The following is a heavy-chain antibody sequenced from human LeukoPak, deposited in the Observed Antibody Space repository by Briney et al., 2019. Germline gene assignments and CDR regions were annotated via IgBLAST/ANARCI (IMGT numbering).Heavy chain of an antibody. D-gene: IGHD3-16*01. Sequence: SETLSLTCNVSGGSISNYYWTWIRQPPGKGLEWIGYVYYSGSTSDSGSTTYTPSLKSRLTISIDKSTNQFSRRLTSVTAADTALYYCARQWGTRFDVWGLGTVATVSS. CDR2: VYYSGST. CDR1: GGSISNYY. V-gene: IGHV4-59*08. J-gene: IGHJ3*01. CDR3: ARQWGTRFDV.